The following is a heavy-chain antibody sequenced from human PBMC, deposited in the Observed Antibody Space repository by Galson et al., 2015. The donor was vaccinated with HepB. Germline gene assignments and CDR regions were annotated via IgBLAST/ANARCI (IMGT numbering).Heavy chain of an antibody. CDR1: GFTFSSYG. V-gene: IGHV3-30*18. D-gene: IGHD6-19*01. Sequence: SLRLSCAASGFTFSSYGVHWVRQAPGKGLEWVTYITYDGSDQNYARSVKGRFTISRDNSKSMLYLQMDSLRAEDTAVYHCAKREARNSGPFDLWGQGALVTVSS. J-gene: IGHJ4*02. CDR3: AKREARNSGPFDL. CDR2: ITYDGSDQ.